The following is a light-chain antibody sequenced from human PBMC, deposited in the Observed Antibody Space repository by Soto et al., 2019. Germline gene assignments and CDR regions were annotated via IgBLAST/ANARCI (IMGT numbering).Light chain of an antibody. Sequence: EIVLTQSPGTLSLSPGERATLSCRASQSVSSSYLAWYLQKPGQAPRLLIYGASSRATGIPDRFSGSGSGTDFTLTISRLEPEDFAVYYCQQYGSSPFTFGHGTRVDIK. J-gene: IGKJ3*01. CDR1: QSVSSSY. V-gene: IGKV3-20*01. CDR3: QQYGSSPFT. CDR2: GAS.